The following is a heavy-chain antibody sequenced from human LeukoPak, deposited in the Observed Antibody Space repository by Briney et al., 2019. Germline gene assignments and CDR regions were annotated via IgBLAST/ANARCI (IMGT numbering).Heavy chain of an antibody. D-gene: IGHD3-10*01. V-gene: IGHV5-10-1*01. CDR2: IDPSDSYT. J-gene: IGHJ4*02. CDR3: ARHLRVNYYGSGSYAPPNS. CDR1: GYSFTSYW. Sequence: GEPLRISCKGSGYSFTSYWISWVRQMPGKGLEWMGRIDPSDSYTNYSPSFQGHVTISADKSISTAYLQWSSLKASDTAMYYCARHLRVNYYGSGSYAPPNSWGQGTLVTVSS.